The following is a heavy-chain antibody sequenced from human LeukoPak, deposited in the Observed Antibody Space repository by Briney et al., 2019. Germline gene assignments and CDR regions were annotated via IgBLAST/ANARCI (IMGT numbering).Heavy chain of an antibody. CDR2: IRYDGSNK. V-gene: IGHV3-30*02. D-gene: IGHD3-16*01. J-gene: IGHJ6*03. CDR3: ARGGLEAYYYYYMDV. Sequence: GGSLRLSCAASGFTFSSYGMHWVRQAPGKGLEWVAFIRYDGSNKYYADSVKGRFTISRDSSKNTLYLQMNSLRAEDTAVYYCARGGLEAYYYYYMDVWGKGTTVTISS. CDR1: GFTFSSYG.